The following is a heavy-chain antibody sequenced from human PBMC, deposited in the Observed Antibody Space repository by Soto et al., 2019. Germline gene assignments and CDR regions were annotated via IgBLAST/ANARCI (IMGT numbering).Heavy chain of an antibody. Sequence: PSETLSLTCTVSGGSISSGGYYWSWIRQHPGKGLEWIGYIYYSGSTYYNPSLKSRVTISVDTSKNQFSLKLSSVTAADTAVYYCARGLSNGINWFDPWGQGTLVTVSS. V-gene: IGHV4-31*03. CDR2: IYYSGST. CDR1: GGSISSGGYY. D-gene: IGHD4-4*01. CDR3: ARGLSNGINWFDP. J-gene: IGHJ5*02.